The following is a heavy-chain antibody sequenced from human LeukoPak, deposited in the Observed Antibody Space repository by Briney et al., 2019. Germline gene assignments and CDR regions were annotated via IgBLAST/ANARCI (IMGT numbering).Heavy chain of an antibody. CDR1: GFTVSSNY. V-gene: IGHV3-72*01. CDR3: ARRQFDSFGSDY. Sequence: PGGSLRLSCAASGFTVSSNYMTWVRQAPGKGLEWVGRSRDKAHGYTTEYAASVRGRFTISRDDSKNSVYLQMNSLKSEDTALYYCARRQFDSFGSDYWGQGTLVAVSS. J-gene: IGHJ4*02. CDR2: SRDKAHGYTT. D-gene: IGHD3-9*01.